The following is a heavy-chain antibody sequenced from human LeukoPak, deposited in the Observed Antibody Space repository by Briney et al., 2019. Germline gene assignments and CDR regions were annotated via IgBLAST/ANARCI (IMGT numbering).Heavy chain of an antibody. CDR2: ISSSSSSK. D-gene: IGHD6-19*01. Sequence: GGSLRLSCVGSGFTFSRYNMNWVRQAPGKGLEWISYISSSSSSKYCADSVKGRFTISRDNAKNSLYLQMNSLRAEDTAIYYCARDGPSYSSGWGRNFDYWGQGTLVTVSS. CDR1: GFTFSRYN. CDR3: ARDGPSYSSGWGRNFDY. V-gene: IGHV3-48*01. J-gene: IGHJ4*02.